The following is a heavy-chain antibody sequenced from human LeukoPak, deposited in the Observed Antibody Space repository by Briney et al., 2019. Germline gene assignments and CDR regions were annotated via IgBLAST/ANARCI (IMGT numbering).Heavy chain of an antibody. Sequence: GGSLRLSCAASGFSFSNYNISWVRQAPGKGLEWVSSISSRSSYIYYADSVKGRFTISRDNAKNSLYLQMNSLRAEDTAVYYCARGFYFDPWGQGTLVTVSS. CDR2: ISSRSSYI. CDR3: ARGFYFDP. V-gene: IGHV3-21*01. J-gene: IGHJ4*02. CDR1: GFSFSNYN.